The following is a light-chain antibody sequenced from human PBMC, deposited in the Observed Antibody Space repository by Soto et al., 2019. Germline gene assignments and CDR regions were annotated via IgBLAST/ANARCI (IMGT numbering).Light chain of an antibody. Sequence: QSVLTQPPSMSAAPGQKVTISCSGSRSNIGTNYVSWYQQLPGAAPKVLIYDNHQRPSRIPDRFSGSKSGTSATLGITGLPTGDEADYYCGTWDSSLSAVVFGGGTKLTVL. CDR1: RSNIGTNY. V-gene: IGLV1-51*01. CDR2: DNH. CDR3: GTWDSSLSAVV. J-gene: IGLJ2*01.